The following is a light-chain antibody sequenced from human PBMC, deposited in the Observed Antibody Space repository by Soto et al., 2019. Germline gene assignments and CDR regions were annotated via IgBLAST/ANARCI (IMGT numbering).Light chain of an antibody. CDR2: RAS. CDR1: QSVSSN. Sequence: EIVMTQSPATLSVSPGERATLSCRASQSVSSNLAWYQQKPGQAPRLLIYRASTRATDIPARFSGSGSGTEFTLTISSLQSEDFAVYYCQQYNNWPPATFGQGTKVDIK. V-gene: IGKV3-15*01. CDR3: QQYNNWPPAT. J-gene: IGKJ1*01.